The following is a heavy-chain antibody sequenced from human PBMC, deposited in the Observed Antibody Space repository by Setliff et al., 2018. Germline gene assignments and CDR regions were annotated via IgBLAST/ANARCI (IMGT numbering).Heavy chain of an antibody. CDR3: SRVRSPALLAITNNWFDP. D-gene: IGHD3-3*01. CDR2: ISGYNGNT. CDR1: GYTFTSYG. V-gene: IGHV1-18*01. Sequence: VASVNVSCKASGYTFTSYGFSWVRQAPGQGLEWMGWISGYNGNTNYAQKVQGRVTMTTDTSTGTIYMELRSLRADDTAVYYCSRVRSPALLAITNNWFDPWGQGTLVTVSS. J-gene: IGHJ5*02.